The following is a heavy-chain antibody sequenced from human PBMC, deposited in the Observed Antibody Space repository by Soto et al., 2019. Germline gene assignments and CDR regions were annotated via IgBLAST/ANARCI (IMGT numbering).Heavy chain of an antibody. Sequence: EVQLVESGGGLVQPGGSLRLSCEASGFTVSSNYMNWVRQAPGKGLEWVSVIYSGGTTYYADSVKGRFTISRDKSKNTLYLQMNSLRAEDTAVYYCARDPRYCSGGSCYSSFDYWAQGTLVTVSS. V-gene: IGHV3-66*01. J-gene: IGHJ4*02. CDR1: GFTVSSNY. CDR2: IYSGGTT. D-gene: IGHD2-15*01. CDR3: ARDPRYCSGGSCYSSFDY.